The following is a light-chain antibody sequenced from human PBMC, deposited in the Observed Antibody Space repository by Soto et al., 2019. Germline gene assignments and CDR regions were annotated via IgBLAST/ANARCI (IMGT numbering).Light chain of an antibody. V-gene: IGLV2-11*01. Sequence: QSALTQPRSVSGSPGQSVTISCIGTSSDVGGYNYVSWYQQHPGKAPKLMIYDVSKRPSGVPDRFSGSKSGNTASLTISGLQAEDEADYCCCSYAGSYTVVFGGGTKLTVL. CDR3: CSYAGSYTVV. J-gene: IGLJ2*01. CDR1: SSDVGGYNY. CDR2: DVS.